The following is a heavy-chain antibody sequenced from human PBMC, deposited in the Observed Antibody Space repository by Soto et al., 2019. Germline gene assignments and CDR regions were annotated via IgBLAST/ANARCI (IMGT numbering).Heavy chain of an antibody. D-gene: IGHD3-22*01. V-gene: IGHV3-11*06. CDR3: ARGYYDSSGYTGFDY. CDR2: ISSSSSYT. Sequence: PGGSLRLSCAASGFTFSYYYMSWIRQAPGKGLEWVSYISSSSSYTNYADSVKGRFTISRDNAKNSLYLQMNSLRAEDTAVYYCARGYYDSSGYTGFDYWGQGTLVTVSS. CDR1: GFTFSYYY. J-gene: IGHJ4*02.